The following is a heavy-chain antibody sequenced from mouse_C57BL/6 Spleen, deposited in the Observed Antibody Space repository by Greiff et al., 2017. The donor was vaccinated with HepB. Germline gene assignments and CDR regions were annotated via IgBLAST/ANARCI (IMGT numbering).Heavy chain of an antibody. CDR2: INPNNGGT. J-gene: IGHJ4*01. Sequence: VQLQQSGPELVKPGASVKMSCKASGYTFTDYNMHWVKQSHGKSLEWIGYINPNNGGTSYNQKFKGKATLTVNKSSSTAYMELRSLTSEDSAVYYCARGGYYGNYVGAMDYWGQGTSVTVSS. CDR3: ARGGYYGNYVGAMDY. V-gene: IGHV1-22*01. CDR1: GYTFTDYN. D-gene: IGHD2-1*01.